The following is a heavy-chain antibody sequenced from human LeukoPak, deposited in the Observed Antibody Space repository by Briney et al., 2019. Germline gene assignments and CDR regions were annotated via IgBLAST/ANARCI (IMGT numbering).Heavy chain of an antibody. CDR3: ARRGPNWGFFDY. J-gene: IGHJ4*02. V-gene: IGHV3-23*01. CDR1: GFTFSSYV. CDR2: ITGSDTNI. Sequence: GGSLRLSCAASGFTFSSYVMNWVRQAPEKGLEWVSSITGSDTNIFYADLVRRRFTISRNNSKNIVFLQMDSLRAEDTAMYYCARRGPNWGFFDYWGQGSLVTVSS. D-gene: IGHD3-16*01.